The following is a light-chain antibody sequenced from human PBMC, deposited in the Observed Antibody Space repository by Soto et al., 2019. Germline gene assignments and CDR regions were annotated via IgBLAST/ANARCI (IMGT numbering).Light chain of an antibody. V-gene: IGLV2-11*01. CDR3: CSYAGTYTVL. CDR1: SSDVGGYNY. CDR2: DVS. J-gene: IGLJ2*01. Sequence: QSVLTQPRSVSGSPGQSVTISCTGTSSDVGGYNYVSWYQQHPGKAPKVMIYDVSNRPSGVPDRFSGSKSGNTASLTISGLQAEDEADYYCCSYAGTYTVLFGGGTKLTVL.